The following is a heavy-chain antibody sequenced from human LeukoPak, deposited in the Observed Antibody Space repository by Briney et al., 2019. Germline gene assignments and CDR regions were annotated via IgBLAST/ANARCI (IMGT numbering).Heavy chain of an antibody. V-gene: IGHV3-30*03. CDR3: VRGSDKYGFETFDM. D-gene: IGHD5-12*01. J-gene: IGHJ3*02. CDR1: GFMFSSYW. CDR2: ISFDGSDK. Sequence: GGSLRLSCAASGFMFSSYWMSWVRQAPGKGLEWVALISFDGSDKYYGDSVKGRFSISRDNSKSTLYLQMNSLTPEDTAIYYCVRGSDKYGFETFDMWGQGTMVTVSS.